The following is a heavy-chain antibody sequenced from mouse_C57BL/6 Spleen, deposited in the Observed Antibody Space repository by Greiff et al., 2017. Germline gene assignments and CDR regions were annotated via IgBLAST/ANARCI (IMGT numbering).Heavy chain of an antibody. Sequence: EVMLVESGGGLVKPGGSLKLSCAASGFTFSDYGMHWVRQAPEKGLEWVAYISSGSSTIYYADTVKGRFTISRDNAKNTLFLQMTSLRSEDTAMYYCASTTLDWYFDVWGTGTTVTVSS. J-gene: IGHJ1*03. D-gene: IGHD1-1*01. CDR3: ASTTLDWYFDV. CDR2: ISSGSSTI. CDR1: GFTFSDYG. V-gene: IGHV5-17*01.